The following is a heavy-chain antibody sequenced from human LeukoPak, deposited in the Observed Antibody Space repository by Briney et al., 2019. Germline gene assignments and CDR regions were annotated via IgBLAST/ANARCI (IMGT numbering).Heavy chain of an antibody. CDR1: GGSISRSSYY. J-gene: IGHJ6*03. V-gene: IGHV4-39*07. Sequence: SETLSLTCTVSGGSISRSSYYWGWIRQPPGKGLEWIGSIYYSGSTYYNPSLKSRVTISVDTSKNQFSLKLSSVTAADTAVYYCARERVWGGSYSYYYYYMDVWGKGTTVTVSS. CDR3: ARERVWGGSYSYYYYYMDV. D-gene: IGHD1-26*01. CDR2: IYYSGST.